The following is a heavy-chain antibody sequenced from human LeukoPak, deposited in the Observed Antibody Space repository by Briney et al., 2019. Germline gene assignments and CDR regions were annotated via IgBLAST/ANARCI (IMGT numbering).Heavy chain of an antibody. D-gene: IGHD3-10*01. CDR2: ISYDGSNK. Sequence: GGSLRLSCAASGFTFSSYAMHWVRQAPGKGLEWVAVISYDGSNKYYADSVKGRFTISRDNSKNTLYLQMNGLRAEDTAVYYCARSHYYGSGSSDYYYYYYYMDVWGKGTTVTVSS. V-gene: IGHV3-30-3*01. CDR1: GFTFSSYA. CDR3: ARSHYYGSGSSDYYYYYYYMDV. J-gene: IGHJ6*03.